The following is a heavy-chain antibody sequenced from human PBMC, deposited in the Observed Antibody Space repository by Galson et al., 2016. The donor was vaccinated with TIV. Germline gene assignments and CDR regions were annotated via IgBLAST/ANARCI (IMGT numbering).Heavy chain of an antibody. Sequence: SLRLSCAASGFTFTDYAIRWVRQAPGKGLEWVAVVSYDGSNKFYADSVKGRFTISRDDSNSTLYLQMKSLRPEDTATYYCARDKASGIGVVADYWGQGTLVTVSS. CDR2: VSYDGSNK. D-gene: IGHD2-15*01. CDR1: GFTFTDYA. V-gene: IGHV3-30-3*01. J-gene: IGHJ4*02. CDR3: ARDKASGIGVVADY.